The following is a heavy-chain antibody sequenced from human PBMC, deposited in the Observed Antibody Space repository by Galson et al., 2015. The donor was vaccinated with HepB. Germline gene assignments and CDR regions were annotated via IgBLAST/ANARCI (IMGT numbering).Heavy chain of an antibody. D-gene: IGHD3-22*01. V-gene: IGHV3-53*01. J-gene: IGHJ4*02. CDR3: AREGYDSSGYGDPSEYYFDY. CDR2: IYSGGST. Sequence: SLRLSCAASGFTVSSNYMSWVRQAPGKGLEWVSVIYSGGSTYYADSVKGRFTISRDNSKNTLYLQMNSLRAEDTAVYYCAREGYDSSGYGDPSEYYFDYWGQGTLVTVSS. CDR1: GFTVSSNY.